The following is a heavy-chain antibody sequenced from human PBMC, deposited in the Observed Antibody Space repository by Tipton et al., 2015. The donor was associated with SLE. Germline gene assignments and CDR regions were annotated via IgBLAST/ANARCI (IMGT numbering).Heavy chain of an antibody. CDR2: LFYSGST. CDR1: GGSISNTCHY. V-gene: IGHV4-39*07. CDR3: ARDGPTTPGAWGY. D-gene: IGHD1-1*01. J-gene: IGHJ4*02. Sequence: TLSLTCTVSGGSISNTCHYWAWIRQPPGKGMEWIGTLFYSGSTHYSPSLKSRVTVSLDTSKKQFSLNLRSVTAADTAVYYCARDGPTTPGAWGYWGQGTLVTVSS.